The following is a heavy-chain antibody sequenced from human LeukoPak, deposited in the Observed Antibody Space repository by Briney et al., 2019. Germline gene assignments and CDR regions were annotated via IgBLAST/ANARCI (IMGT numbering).Heavy chain of an antibody. Sequence: GGSLRLSCAASGFTFSSYAMSWVRQAPGKGLEWVSAISGSGGRTYHADSVKGRFTISRDNSKKTLYLQMNSLRAEDTAVYYCAKDDSGSYYGAFDIWGQGTMVTVSS. D-gene: IGHD1-26*01. V-gene: IGHV3-23*01. CDR1: GFTFSSYA. CDR2: ISGSGGRT. J-gene: IGHJ3*02. CDR3: AKDDSGSYYGAFDI.